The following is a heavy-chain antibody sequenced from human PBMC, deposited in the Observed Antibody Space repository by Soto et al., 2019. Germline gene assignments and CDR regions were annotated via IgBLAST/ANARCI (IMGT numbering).Heavy chain of an antibody. CDR1: GGSSSSGGYY. CDR3: ASYQVDTAMVDY. V-gene: IGHV4-31*03. Sequence: SETLSLTCTVSGGSSSSGGYYWSWIRQHPGKGLEWIGYIYYSGSTYYNPSLKSRVTISVDTSKNQFSLKLSSVTAADTAVYYCASYQVDTAMVDYWGQGTLVTVSS. J-gene: IGHJ4*02. CDR2: IYYSGST. D-gene: IGHD5-18*01.